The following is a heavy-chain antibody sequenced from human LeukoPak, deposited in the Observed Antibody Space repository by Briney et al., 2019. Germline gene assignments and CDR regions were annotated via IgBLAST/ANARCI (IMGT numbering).Heavy chain of an antibody. Sequence: GGSLRLSCAASGFTFSSYGMHWVRQAPGKGLEWVAFIRYDGSNKYYADSVKGRFTISRDNSKNTLYLQMNSLRAEDTAVYYCAKDAQWGGSGSYYNDYWGQGTLVTVSS. CDR2: IRYDGSNK. D-gene: IGHD3-10*01. J-gene: IGHJ4*02. CDR3: AKDAQWGGSGSYYNDY. CDR1: GFTFSSYG. V-gene: IGHV3-30*02.